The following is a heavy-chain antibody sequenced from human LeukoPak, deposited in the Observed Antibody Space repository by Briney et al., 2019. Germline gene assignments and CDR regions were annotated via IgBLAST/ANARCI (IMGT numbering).Heavy chain of an antibody. V-gene: IGHV1-2*02. CDR3: ARDLGIAVAGTDRDY. D-gene: IGHD6-19*01. Sequence: GASVKVSCKASGYTFTGYYMHWVRQAPGQGLEWMGWINPNSGGTNYAQKFQGRVTMTRNTSISTAYMELSRLRSDDTAVYYCARDLGIAVAGTDRDYWGQGTLVTVSS. CDR1: GYTFTGYY. CDR2: INPNSGGT. J-gene: IGHJ4*02.